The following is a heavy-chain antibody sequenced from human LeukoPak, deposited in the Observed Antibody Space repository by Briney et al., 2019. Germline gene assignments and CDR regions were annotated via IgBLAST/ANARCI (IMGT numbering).Heavy chain of an antibody. CDR1: GFIFSSYW. D-gene: IGHD6-19*01. CDR3: TRLGGSSGVDY. J-gene: IGHJ4*02. Sequence: GGSLRLSCAASGFIFSSYWMHWVRQVPGKGLVWVSLIDTDGTGTSYADSVKGRFTVSRDNAKNTLYLQMISLRAEDTAVYYCTRLGGSSGVDYWGQGTLVTVSS. CDR2: IDTDGTGT. V-gene: IGHV3-74*01.